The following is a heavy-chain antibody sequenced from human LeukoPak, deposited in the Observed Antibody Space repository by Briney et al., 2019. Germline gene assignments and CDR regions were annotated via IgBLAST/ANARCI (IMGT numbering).Heavy chain of an antibody. CDR3: ARDDVGATQGFDY. V-gene: IGHV1-46*01. CDR2: INPSGGST. D-gene: IGHD1-26*01. Sequence: ASVKVSCKASGYSFSDYYMHWVRQAPGQGLEWMGIINPSGGSTSYAQKFQGRVTMTRDMSTSTVYMELSSLRSEDTAVYYCARDDVGATQGFDYWGQGTLVTVSS. CDR1: GYSFSDYY. J-gene: IGHJ4*02.